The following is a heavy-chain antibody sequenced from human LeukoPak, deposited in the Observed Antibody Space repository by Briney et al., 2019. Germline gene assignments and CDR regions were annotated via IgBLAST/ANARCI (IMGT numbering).Heavy chain of an antibody. CDR1: GYTFTTYY. Sequence: RASVKVSCKASGYTFTTYYMHWVRQAPGQGLEWMGIINPSGGSTSYAQKFQGRVTMTRDTSTSTVYMELSSLRSEDTAVYYCARDPWGRGYCSTTSCQNLGGNDAFDIWGQGTMVTVSS. J-gene: IGHJ3*02. D-gene: IGHD2-2*01. CDR2: INPSGGST. V-gene: IGHV1-46*01. CDR3: ARDPWGRGYCSTTSCQNLGGNDAFDI.